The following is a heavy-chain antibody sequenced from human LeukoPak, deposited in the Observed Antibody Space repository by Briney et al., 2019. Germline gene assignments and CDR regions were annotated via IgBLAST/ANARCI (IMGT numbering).Heavy chain of an antibody. CDR1: GFTFSSYG. J-gene: IGHJ4*02. CDR3: AKLTAAAGMSIGDY. Sequence: GGSLRLSCAVSGFTFSSYGMHWVRQAPGKGLEWVAFIRYDGSNKYYADSVKGRFTISRENSKNTLYLQMNILRAEDTAVYYCAKLTAAAGMSIGDYWGQRTLVTVSS. D-gene: IGHD6-13*01. CDR2: IRYDGSNK. V-gene: IGHV3-30*02.